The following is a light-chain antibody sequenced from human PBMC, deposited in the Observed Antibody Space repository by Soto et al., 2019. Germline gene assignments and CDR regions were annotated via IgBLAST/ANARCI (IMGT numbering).Light chain of an antibody. V-gene: IGKV3-15*01. Sequence: EIVMTQSPVARSVSPGERATLSCRASQSVSSNLAWYQQKPGQAPRLLIYDASTRATGIPARFSGSGSGTEFTLTISSLQSEDFAIYYCQHFNIWPYTFGQGTKVDIK. CDR2: DAS. CDR1: QSVSSN. J-gene: IGKJ2*01. CDR3: QHFNIWPYT.